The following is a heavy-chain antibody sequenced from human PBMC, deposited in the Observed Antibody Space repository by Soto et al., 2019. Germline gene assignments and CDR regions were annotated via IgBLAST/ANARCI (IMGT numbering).Heavy chain of an antibody. CDR2: MNPNSGNT. CDR1: GYTFTSYD. J-gene: IGHJ5*02. CDR3: ARSPRITIFGVVISGTNWFDP. Sequence: QVQLVQSGAEVKKPGASVKVSRKASGYTFTSYDINWVRQATGQGLEWMGWMNPNSGNTGYAQKFQGRVTMTRNTSISTAYMELSSLRSEDTAVYYCARSPRITIFGVVISGTNWFDPWGQGTLVTVSS. D-gene: IGHD3-3*01. V-gene: IGHV1-8*01.